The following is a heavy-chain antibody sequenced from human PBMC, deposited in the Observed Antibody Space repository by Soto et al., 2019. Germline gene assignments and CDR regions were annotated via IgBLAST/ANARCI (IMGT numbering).Heavy chain of an antibody. D-gene: IGHD6-13*01. J-gene: IGHJ4*02. CDR2: ISGSSGHT. Sequence: GGSLRLSCAASGFTFSDYYMTWVRQAPGKGLEWISYISGSSGHTNYGDSVKGRFTISRDNAKNSLYLQMNSLRADDTAVYYCARAPYSSSWYYFDYWGQGTLVTVS. CDR3: ARAPYSSSWYYFDY. CDR1: GFTFSDYY. V-gene: IGHV3-11*05.